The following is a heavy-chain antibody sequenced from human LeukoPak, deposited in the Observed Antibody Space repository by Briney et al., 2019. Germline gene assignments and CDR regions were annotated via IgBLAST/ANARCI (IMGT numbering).Heavy chain of an antibody. CDR3: ARQFYSSSWHAKYNWFDP. CDR1: GGSISTSNYY. Sequence: PSETLSLTCTVSGGSISTSNYYWGWIRQPPGKGLEWIGNIFYSGSTYYSPSLKSRVTISVDTSKNQFSLKLSSVTAADTAVYYCARQFYSSSWHAKYNWFDPWGQGTLVTVSS. V-gene: IGHV4-39*01. CDR2: IFYSGST. D-gene: IGHD6-13*01. J-gene: IGHJ5*02.